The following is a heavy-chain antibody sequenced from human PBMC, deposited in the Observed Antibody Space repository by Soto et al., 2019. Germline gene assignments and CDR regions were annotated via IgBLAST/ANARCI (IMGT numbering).Heavy chain of an antibody. CDR2: ISAYNGNT. Sequence: GASVKVSCKASGYTFTSYGISWVRQAPGQGLEWMGWISAYNGNTNYAQKLQGRVTMTTDTSTSTAYMELRSLRSDDTAVYYCARDRTSLLWFGELSYDYYGMDVWGQGTTVTVSS. CDR1: GYTFTSYG. J-gene: IGHJ6*02. V-gene: IGHV1-18*01. CDR3: ARDRTSLLWFGELSYDYYGMDV. D-gene: IGHD3-10*01.